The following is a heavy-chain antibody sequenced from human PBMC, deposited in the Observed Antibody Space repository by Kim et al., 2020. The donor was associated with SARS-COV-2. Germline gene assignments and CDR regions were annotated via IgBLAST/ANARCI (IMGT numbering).Heavy chain of an antibody. Sequence: SETLSLTCAVSGGSISSSNWWSWVRQPPGKGLEWIGEIYHSGSTNYNPSLKSRVTISVDKSKNQFSLKLSSVTAADTAVYYCARVALVYYYDSSGYKSYYYYYGMDVWGQGTTVTVSS. CDR3: ARVALVYYYDSSGYKSYYYYYGMDV. J-gene: IGHJ6*02. V-gene: IGHV4-4*02. CDR2: IYHSGST. D-gene: IGHD3-22*01. CDR1: GGSISSSNW.